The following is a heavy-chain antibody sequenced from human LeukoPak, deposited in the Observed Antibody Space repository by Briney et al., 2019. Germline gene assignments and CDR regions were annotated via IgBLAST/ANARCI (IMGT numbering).Heavy chain of an antibody. CDR1: GGTFSSYT. D-gene: IGHD6-19*01. CDR3: ADGYSSGQDAFDI. CDR2: IIPILGIA. Sequence: ASVKVSCKASGGTFSSYTISWVRQAPGQGLEWMGRIIPILGIANYAQKFQGRVTITADKSTSTAYMELSSLRSEDTAVYYCADGYSSGQDAFDIWGQGTMVTVSS. J-gene: IGHJ3*02. V-gene: IGHV1-69*02.